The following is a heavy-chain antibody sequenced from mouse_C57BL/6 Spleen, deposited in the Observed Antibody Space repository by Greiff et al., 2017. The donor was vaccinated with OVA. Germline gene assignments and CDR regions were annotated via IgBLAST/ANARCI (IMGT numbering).Heavy chain of an antibody. D-gene: IGHD1-1*01. Sequence: QVQLKQPGAELVMPGASVKLSCKASGYTFTSYWMHWVKQRPGQGLEWIGEIDPSDSYTNYNQKFKGKSTLTVDKSSSTAYMQLSSLTSEDSAVYYCARSRFYGSSPYYAMDYWGQGTSVTVSS. CDR2: IDPSDSYT. CDR3: ARSRFYGSSPYYAMDY. J-gene: IGHJ4*01. V-gene: IGHV1-69*01. CDR1: GYTFTSYW.